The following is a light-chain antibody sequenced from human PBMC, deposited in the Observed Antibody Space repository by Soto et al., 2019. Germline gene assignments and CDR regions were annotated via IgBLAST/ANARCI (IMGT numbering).Light chain of an antibody. Sequence: EIVMTQSPASLSLSPGDGATVSCRASQSVASNVAWYQQKPGQGPRPLIHGASTRAAGVPARFSGSGSGTDFTLTISSLQSEDFAVYYCQQYHNWPPQYTFGQGTKLQIK. CDR1: QSVASN. V-gene: IGKV3-15*01. CDR2: GAS. J-gene: IGKJ2*01. CDR3: QQYHNWPPQYT.